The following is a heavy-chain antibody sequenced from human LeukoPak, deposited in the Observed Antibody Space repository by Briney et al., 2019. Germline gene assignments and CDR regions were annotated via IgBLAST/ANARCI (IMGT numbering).Heavy chain of an antibody. CDR2: IIPIFGTA. CDR3: ARAEDYYYGMDV. V-gene: IGHV1-69*13. Sequence: ASVKVSCKASGGTFTSYAISWVRQAPGQGLEWMGGIIPIFGTANYAQKFQGRVTITADESTSTAYMELSSLRSEDTAVYYCARAEDYYYGMDVWGQGTTVTVSS. CDR1: GGTFTSYA. J-gene: IGHJ6*02.